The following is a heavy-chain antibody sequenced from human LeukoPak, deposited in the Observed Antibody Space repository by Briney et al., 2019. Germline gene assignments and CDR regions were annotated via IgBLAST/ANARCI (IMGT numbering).Heavy chain of an antibody. Sequence: GRSLRLSCTTSGFTFADYAMHWVRQAPGKGLEWVSAISGSGGSTYYADSVKGRFTISRDNSKNTLYLQMNSLRAEDTAVYYCAKFDYGADCSSTSCSFDYWGQGTLVTVSS. D-gene: IGHD2-2*01. V-gene: IGHV3-23*01. CDR3: AKFDYGADCSSTSCSFDY. J-gene: IGHJ4*02. CDR2: ISGSGGST. CDR1: GFTFADYA.